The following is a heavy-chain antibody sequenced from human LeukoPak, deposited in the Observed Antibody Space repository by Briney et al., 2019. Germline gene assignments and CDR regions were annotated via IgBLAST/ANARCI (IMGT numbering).Heavy chain of an antibody. CDR1: GFTFSSYA. V-gene: IGHV3-23*01. CDR3: AKWKYSNSGIDDY. Sequence: GESLTLSCAVSGFTFSSYAMSWVRHVPEKGLGWDSVISGSGDNTYYADSVKGRFTISRDNSKNMLYLQMNSLRAEDTAVYYCAKWKYSNSGIDDYWGQGTLVTVSS. J-gene: IGHJ4*02. CDR2: ISGSGDNT. D-gene: IGHD6-6*01.